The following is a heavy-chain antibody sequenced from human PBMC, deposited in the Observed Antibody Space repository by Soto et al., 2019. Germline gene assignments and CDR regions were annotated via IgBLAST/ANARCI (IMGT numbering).Heavy chain of an antibody. CDR3: AYTMFRGADRDYFDY. CDR1: GYTFTSSA. V-gene: IGHV1-3*01. J-gene: IGHJ4*02. CDR2: LNAGNGNT. D-gene: IGHD3-10*01. Sequence: QVQLVQSGAEVKKPGPSVKVSCKASGYTFTSSAMHWVRQAPGQRPEWMGWLNAGNGNTKYSQKFQRRVTITRDTYASTAYMELRSLRSEDTAVYYCAYTMFRGADRDYFDYWGQGTLVTVSS.